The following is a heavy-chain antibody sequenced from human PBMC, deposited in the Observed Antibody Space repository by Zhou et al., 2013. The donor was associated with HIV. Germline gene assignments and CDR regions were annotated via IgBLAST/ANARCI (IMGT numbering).Heavy chain of an antibody. CDR3: ARGVVVPAANWFDP. CDR2: ISGYNGNT. Sequence: QVLLVQSGPEVKKPGASVKVSCKASGYNFTTYGINWVRQAPGQGLEWMGWISGYNGNTNYAQKLQGRVTMTTDTSTSTAYMELRSLRSDDTALYYCARGVVVPAANWFDPWGQGTLVTVSS. CDR1: GYNFTTYG. V-gene: IGHV1-18*01. D-gene: IGHD2-2*01. J-gene: IGHJ5*02.